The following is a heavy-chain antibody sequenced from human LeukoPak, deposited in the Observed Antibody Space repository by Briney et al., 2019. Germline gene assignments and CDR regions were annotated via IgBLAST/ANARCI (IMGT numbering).Heavy chain of an antibody. CDR3: VRGRGTAVTTGNWFDP. J-gene: IGHJ5*02. D-gene: IGHD4-17*01. CDR1: GGSTSSGNYY. V-gene: IGHV4-30-4*01. CDR2: IHYSGST. Sequence: SQTLSLTCTVSGGSTSSGNYYWNWIRQPPGKGLECIGSIHYSGSTYYNPSLKSRVTISVDTSKNQFPLKLSSVTAADTAVYYCVRGRGTAVTTGNWFDPWGQGTLVTVSS.